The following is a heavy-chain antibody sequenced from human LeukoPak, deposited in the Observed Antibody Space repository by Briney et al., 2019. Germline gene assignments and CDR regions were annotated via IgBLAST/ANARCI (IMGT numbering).Heavy chain of an antibody. CDR1: GFTFSSYS. V-gene: IGHV3-48*01. Sequence: GGSLRLSCAASGFTFSSYSMNWVRQAPGKGLEWVSYISSSSSTIYYADSVKGRFTISRDNAKNSLYLQMNSLRAEDTAVYYCAKGLASDGWLGHDHWGQGTLVTVSS. CDR2: ISSSSSTI. J-gene: IGHJ4*02. CDR3: AKGLASDGWLGHDH. D-gene: IGHD5-12*01.